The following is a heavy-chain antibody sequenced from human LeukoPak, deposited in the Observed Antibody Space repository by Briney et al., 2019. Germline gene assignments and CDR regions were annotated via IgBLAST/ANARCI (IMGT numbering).Heavy chain of an antibody. J-gene: IGHJ3*02. V-gene: IGHV4-59*01. CDR2: IYYSGST. CDR3: ARGQEDDAFDI. Sequence: PSETLSLTCTVSGGSISSYYWSWIRQPPGKGLEWIGYIYYSGSTNYNPSLKSRVTISVDTSKNQFSLKLSSVTAADTAVYYCARGQEDDAFDIWGQGTMVTVSS. CDR1: GGSISSYY.